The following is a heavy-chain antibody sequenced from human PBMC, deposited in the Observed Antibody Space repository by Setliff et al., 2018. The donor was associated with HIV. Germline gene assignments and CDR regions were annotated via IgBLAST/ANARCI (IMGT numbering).Heavy chain of an antibody. CDR2: INSDGSST. J-gene: IGHJ4*02. CDR1: GFTFSSYW. V-gene: IGHV3-74*01. Sequence: PGGSLRLSCAASGFTFSSYWMHWVRQAPGKGLVWVSRINSDGSSTSHADSVKGRFTISRDNAKNTLYLQMNSLRGEDTAVYYCARGGIVATEPEYWGQGTLVTVSS. CDR3: ARGGIVATEPEY. D-gene: IGHD5-12*01.